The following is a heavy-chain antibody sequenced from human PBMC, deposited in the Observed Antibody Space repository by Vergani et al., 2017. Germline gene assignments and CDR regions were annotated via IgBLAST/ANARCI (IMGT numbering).Heavy chain of an antibody. Sequence: QVQLVQSGAEVKKPGSSVKVSCKASGGTFSSYTISWVRQAPGQGLEWMGRIIPILGIANYAQKFQGRVTITADKSTSTAYMELSSLRSEDTAVYYCAREGEEGYSSXWYSSGWPYYYYYGMDVWGQGTTVTVSS. CDR2: IIPILGIA. D-gene: IGHD6-13*01. J-gene: IGHJ6*02. CDR1: GGTFSSYT. CDR3: AREGEEGYSSXWYSSGWPYYYYYGMDV. V-gene: IGHV1-69*08.